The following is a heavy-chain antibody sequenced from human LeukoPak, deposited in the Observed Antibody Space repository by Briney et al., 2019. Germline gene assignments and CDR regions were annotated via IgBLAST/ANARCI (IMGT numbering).Heavy chain of an antibody. J-gene: IGHJ4*02. CDR1: GFTFSSYA. CDR3: TQGSGQYFDY. V-gene: IGHV3-15*01. D-gene: IGHD2-15*01. CDR2: IRSRGDGGTT. Sequence: GGSLRLSCAASGFTFSSYAMSWVRQAPGKGLEWVGRIRSRGDGGTTDFAAPVKGRFTISRDDSKNMLYLQMNSLTSEDTAVYYCTQGSGQYFDYWGQGTLVTVSS.